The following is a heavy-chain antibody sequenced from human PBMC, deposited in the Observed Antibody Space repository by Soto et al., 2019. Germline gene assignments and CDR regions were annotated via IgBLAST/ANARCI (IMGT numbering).Heavy chain of an antibody. Sequence: XGTLSLTCTVSGGSISSSSYYWGWIRQPPGKGLEWIGSIYYSGSTYYNPSLKSRVTISVDTSKNQFSLKLSSVTAADTAVYYCARHRSPYSSSWYRLVYNWFDPWGQGTLVTVSS. V-gene: IGHV4-39*01. D-gene: IGHD6-13*01. CDR3: ARHRSPYSSSWYRLVYNWFDP. J-gene: IGHJ5*02. CDR1: GGSISSSSYY. CDR2: IYYSGST.